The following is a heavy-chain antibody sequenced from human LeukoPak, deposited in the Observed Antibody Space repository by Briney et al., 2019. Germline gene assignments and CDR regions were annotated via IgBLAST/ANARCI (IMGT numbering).Heavy chain of an antibody. D-gene: IGHD3-10*01. J-gene: IGHJ4*02. CDR2: IYYSGST. CDR3: ARVAYGSGIIFDY. V-gene: IGHV4-31*03. CDR1: GGSISSGGYY. Sequence: SETLSLTCTVSGGSISSGGYYWSWLRQHPGKGLEWTGYIYYSGSTYYNPSLKSRVTISVDTSKNQFSLKLGSVTAADTAVYYCARVAYGSGIIFDYWGQGTLVTVSS.